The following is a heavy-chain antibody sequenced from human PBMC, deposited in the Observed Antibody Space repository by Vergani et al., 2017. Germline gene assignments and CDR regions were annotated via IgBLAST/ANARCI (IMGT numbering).Heavy chain of an antibody. CDR3: AKKSLGLGSSGYYDY. V-gene: IGHV3-30*18. CDR2: ISYDGSNK. J-gene: IGHJ4*02. Sequence: QVQLVESGGGVVQPGRSLRLSCAASGFTFSSYGMHWVRQAPGKGLEWVAVISYDGSNKYYADSVKGRFTISRDNSKNTLYLQMNSLRAEDTAVYYWAKKSLGLGSSGYYDYWGQGTLVTVSS. D-gene: IGHD3-22*01. CDR1: GFTFSSYG.